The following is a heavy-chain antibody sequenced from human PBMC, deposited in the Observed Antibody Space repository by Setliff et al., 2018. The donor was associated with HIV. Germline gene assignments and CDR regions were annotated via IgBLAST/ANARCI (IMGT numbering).Heavy chain of an antibody. CDR1: GDTFTTYD. D-gene: IGHD5-18*01. CDR2: MNTNSGNT. CDR3: ARGDPRRGYSYGPEYMDV. Sequence: ASVKVSCKASGDTFTTYDINWVRQATGQGPEWIGWMNTNSGNTGYAQKFQVRVTMTRNTSISTVYMEMSSLRSEDTAVYYCARGDPRRGYSYGPEYMDVWGKGTTATVS. J-gene: IGHJ6*03. V-gene: IGHV1-8*02.